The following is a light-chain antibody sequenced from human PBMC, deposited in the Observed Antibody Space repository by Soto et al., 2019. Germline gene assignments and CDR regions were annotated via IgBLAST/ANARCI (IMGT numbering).Light chain of an antibody. CDR2: DDS. CDR1: NIGTKS. CDR3: QVWDSSSDHYV. Sequence: SFELTQPPSVSVAPGQTARLTCGGDNIGTKSVHWYQQKPGQAPVLVVYDDSDRPSGIPERFSGSNSGTTATLTISRVEAGDEADYYCQVWDSSSDHYVFGTGTKVTVL. V-gene: IGLV3-21*02. J-gene: IGLJ1*01.